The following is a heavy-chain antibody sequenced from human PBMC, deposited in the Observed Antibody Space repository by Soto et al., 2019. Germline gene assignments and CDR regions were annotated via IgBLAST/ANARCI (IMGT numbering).Heavy chain of an antibody. CDR1: GGTFSSYA. CDR2: IIPIFGTA. J-gene: IGHJ6*02. Sequence: GASVKVSCKASGGTFSSYAISWVRQAPGQGLEWMGGIIPIFGTANYAQKFQGRVTITADESTSTAYMELSSLRSDDTAVYYCARAGSGYDSWYYYYVMDVWGQGTTVPVSS. V-gene: IGHV1-69*13. D-gene: IGHD5-12*01. CDR3: ARAGSGYDSWYYYYVMDV.